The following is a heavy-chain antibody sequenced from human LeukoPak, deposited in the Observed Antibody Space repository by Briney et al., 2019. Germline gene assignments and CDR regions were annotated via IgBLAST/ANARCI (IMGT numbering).Heavy chain of an antibody. CDR1: GGTFSSYA. CDR2: IIPIFGTA. CDR3: ARNPSIAARTEYFQH. D-gene: IGHD6-6*01. J-gene: IGHJ1*01. Sequence: SVKVSCKASGGTFSSYAISWVRQAPGQGLEWMGGIIPIFGTANYAQKFQGRVTITADESTSTAYVELSSLRSEDTAVYYCARNPSIAARTEYFQHWGQGTLVTVSS. V-gene: IGHV1-69*13.